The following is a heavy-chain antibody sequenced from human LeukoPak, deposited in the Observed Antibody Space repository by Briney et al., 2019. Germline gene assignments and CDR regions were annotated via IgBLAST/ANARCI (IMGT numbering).Heavy chain of an antibody. CDR3: ATEDPSPRSLDS. V-gene: IGHV4-4*07. J-gene: IGHJ4*02. Sequence: SETLSLTCTVSGGSISSYYWSWIRQSAGKGLEWIGRIHTSGTTNYNPSLKSRVTMSVDTSKNQFSLNLTSLTAADTAVYYCATEDPSPRSLDSWGQGTLVTVSS. CDR1: GGSISSYY. CDR2: IHTSGTT. D-gene: IGHD3-10*01.